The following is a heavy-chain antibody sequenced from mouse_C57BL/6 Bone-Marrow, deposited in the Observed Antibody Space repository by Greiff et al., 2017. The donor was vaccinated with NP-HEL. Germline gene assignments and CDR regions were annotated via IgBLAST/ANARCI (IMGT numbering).Heavy chain of an antibody. J-gene: IGHJ3*01. Sequence: EVKLQESGPELVKPGASVKISCKASGYTFTDYYMNWVKQSHGKSLEWIGDINPNNGGTSYNQKFKGKATLTVDKSSSTAYMELRSLTSEDSAVYDCARFDYDGAFAYWGQGILVTVSA. CDR2: INPNNGGT. D-gene: IGHD2-4*01. CDR1: GYTFTDYY. CDR3: ARFDYDGAFAY. V-gene: IGHV1-26*01.